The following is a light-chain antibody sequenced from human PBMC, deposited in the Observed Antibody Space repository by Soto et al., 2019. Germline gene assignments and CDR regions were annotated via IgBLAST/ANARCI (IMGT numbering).Light chain of an antibody. Sequence: DIQMTQSPSSRSASVGDRVTITCRASQSISSNLNWYQQKPGKAPKLLIDAASSLQSGVPSSVSGRGSGTDFPPTISSRPPDYVATYYCQQSYRTPRTFGQGTKVDIK. CDR2: AAS. V-gene: IGKV1-39*01. J-gene: IGKJ1*01. CDR3: QQSYRTPRT. CDR1: QSISSN.